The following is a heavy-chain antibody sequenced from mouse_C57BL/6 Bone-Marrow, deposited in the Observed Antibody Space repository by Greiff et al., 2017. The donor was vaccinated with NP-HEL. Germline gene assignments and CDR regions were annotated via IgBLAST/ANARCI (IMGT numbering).Heavy chain of an antibody. Sequence: QVQLQQSGAELVKPGASVKISCKASGYTFTDYYINWVKQRPGQGLEWIGKIGPGSGSTYYNEKFKGKATLTADKSSSSAYMHVSSLTSEDSAVYFCAGATRGYYFDYWGQGTTLTVSS. J-gene: IGHJ2*01. CDR2: IGPGSGST. D-gene: IGHD1-1*01. CDR3: AGATRGYYFDY. V-gene: IGHV1-77*01. CDR1: GYTFTDYY.